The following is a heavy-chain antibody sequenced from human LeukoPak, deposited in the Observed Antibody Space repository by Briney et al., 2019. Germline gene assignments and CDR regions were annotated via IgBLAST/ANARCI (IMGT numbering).Heavy chain of an antibody. V-gene: IGHV3-74*01. CDR1: GFTFSSYW. Sequence: GGSLRLSCAASGFTFSSYWMHWVRQAPGKGLVWVSRINSDGSSTSYADSVKGRFTISRDNAKNTLYLQMNSLRAEDKAVYYCARGTVTTDGSGTYYWGQGTLVTVSS. J-gene: IGHJ4*02. CDR2: INSDGSST. CDR3: ARGTVTTDGSGTYY. D-gene: IGHD3-10*01.